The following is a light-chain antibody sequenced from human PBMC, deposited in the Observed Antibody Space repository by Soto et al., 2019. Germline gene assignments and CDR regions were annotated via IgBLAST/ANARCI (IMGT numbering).Light chain of an antibody. J-gene: IGKJ2*01. CDR3: MQATQFPYT. CDR2: QIS. Sequence: DIVMTQTPLSSPVTLGQPASISCRSGQSLEHSDGKTYLSWLQQRPGQPPRLLIYQISNRFSGVPDRFSGSGAGTDFTLKISRVEAEDVGIYYCMQATQFPYTFGQGTKLEIK. V-gene: IGKV2-24*01. CDR1: QSLEHSDGKTY.